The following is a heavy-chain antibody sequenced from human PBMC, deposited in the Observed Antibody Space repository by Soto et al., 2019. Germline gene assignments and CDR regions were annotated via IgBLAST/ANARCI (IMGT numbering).Heavy chain of an antibody. V-gene: IGHV1-18*01. CDR2: ISARNGDT. J-gene: IGHJ4*02. CDR3: ARGRYGDY. CDR1: GYTFTSYG. D-gene: IGHD1-1*01. Sequence: QVHLVQSGAEVKKPGASVKVSCKGSGYTFTSYGSTWVRQAPGQGREWMGWISARNGDTDYAQKLQCRVNVTRDTSTSTAYMALRSLRSDDTAVYYCARGRYGDYWGQGALVTVSS.